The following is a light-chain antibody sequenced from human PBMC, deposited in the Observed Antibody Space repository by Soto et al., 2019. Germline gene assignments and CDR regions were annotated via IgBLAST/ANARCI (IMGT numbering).Light chain of an antibody. J-gene: IGLJ7*01. CDR3: CSYAGTSTHTV. V-gene: IGLV2-23*02. CDR2: KVS. CDR1: SSDVGSYNL. Sequence: QSALTQPASVSGSPGQSITISCTGTSSDVGSYNLVSWYQQHPGKAPKLMISKVSKRPSGISDRFSGSKSGSTASLTISGLQAEDEADYYCCSYAGTSTHTVFGGGTQLTVL.